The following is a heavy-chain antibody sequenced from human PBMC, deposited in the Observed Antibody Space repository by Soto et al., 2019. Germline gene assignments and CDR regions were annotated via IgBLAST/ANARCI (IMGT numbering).Heavy chain of an antibody. CDR1: GFTFSSYD. CDR3: ARGASRVATILDHYYYYMDV. Sequence: PGGSLRLSCAASGFTFSSYDMHWVRQATGKGLEWVSAIGTAGDTYYPGSVKGRFTISRENAKNSLYLQMNSLRAGDTAVYYCARGASRVATILDHYYYYMDVWGKGTTVTVSS. CDR2: IGTAGDT. D-gene: IGHD5-12*01. V-gene: IGHV3-13*01. J-gene: IGHJ6*03.